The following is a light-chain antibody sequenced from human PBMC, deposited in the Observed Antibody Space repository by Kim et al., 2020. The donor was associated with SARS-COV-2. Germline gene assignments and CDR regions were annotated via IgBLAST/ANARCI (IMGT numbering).Light chain of an antibody. CDR3: AAWDDSLNGLV. CDR1: SSNIGNNA. V-gene: IGLV1-44*01. J-gene: IGLJ2*01. CDR2: SNN. Sequence: GQRVTIYCSGSSSNIGNNAVNWYQQLPGTAPKLLIYSNNQRPSGVPDRFSGSKSGTSASLAISGLQSEDEADYYCAAWDDSLNGLVFGGGTQLTVL.